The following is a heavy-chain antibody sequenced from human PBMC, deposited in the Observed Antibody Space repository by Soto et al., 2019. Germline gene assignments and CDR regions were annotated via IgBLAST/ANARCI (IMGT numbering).Heavy chain of an antibody. J-gene: IGHJ4*02. D-gene: IGHD2-21*02. CDR2: MNPNSGNT. V-gene: IGHV1-8*01. Sequence: QVQLVQSGAEVKKPGASVKDSCKASGYTFTSYDINWVRQATGQGLEWMGWMNPNSGNTGYEQKFQGRVTMTRNTSVSTAHMDLSSLRYEDTAVYYCARGSVVTSYYFDYWGQGTLVTVSS. CDR3: ARGSVVTSYYFDY. CDR1: GYTFTSYD.